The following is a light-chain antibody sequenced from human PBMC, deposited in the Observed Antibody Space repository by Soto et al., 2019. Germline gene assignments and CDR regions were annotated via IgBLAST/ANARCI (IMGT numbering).Light chain of an antibody. V-gene: IGKV3-20*01. CDR3: QQYGSSPPYT. CDR1: QRVSSTY. Sequence: EIVLTQSPGTLSLSQGERATLSCRASQRVSSTYLAWYQQKPGQAPRLLIYGASSRATGIPDRFSGSGSGTDFTLTISRLEPEDFAVYYCQQYGSSPPYTFGQGTKLEIK. J-gene: IGKJ2*01. CDR2: GAS.